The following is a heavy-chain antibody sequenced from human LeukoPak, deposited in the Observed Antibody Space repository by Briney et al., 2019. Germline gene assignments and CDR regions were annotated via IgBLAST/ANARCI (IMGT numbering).Heavy chain of an antibody. CDR1: GGSISSYY. D-gene: IGHD5-18*01. CDR2: IYYSGST. CDR3: ARAQRGYSYGAHYYYYYGMDV. Sequence: SETLSLTRTVSGGSISSYYWSWIRQPPGKGLEWIGYIYYSGSTNYNPSLKSRVTISVDTSKNQFSLKLSSVTAADTAVYYCARAQRGYSYGAHYYYYYGMDVWGQGTTVTVSS. J-gene: IGHJ6*02. V-gene: IGHV4-59*01.